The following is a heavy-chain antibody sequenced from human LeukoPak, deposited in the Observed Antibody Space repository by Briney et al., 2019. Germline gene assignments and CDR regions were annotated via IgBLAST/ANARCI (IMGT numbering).Heavy chain of an antibody. CDR1: GASIRSFF. V-gene: IGHV4-59*01. D-gene: IGHD5-12*01. Sequence: SETLSLTCTVSGASIRSFFWTWIRQPPGKRLEWIANIYSGGNTNYNPSLKSRLTISVDTSRNQFSLRLSSVTAADTAVYYCARDQDINYGLDVWGQGTTVTVSS. J-gene: IGHJ6*02. CDR3: ARDQDINYGLDV. CDR2: IYSGGNT.